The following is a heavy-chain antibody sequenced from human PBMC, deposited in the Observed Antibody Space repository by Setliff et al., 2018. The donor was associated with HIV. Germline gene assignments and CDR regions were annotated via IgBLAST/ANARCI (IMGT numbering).Heavy chain of an antibody. CDR1: GYTFTSYG. V-gene: IGHV1-18*01. Sequence: ASVKVSCKASGYTFTSYGVSWVRQAPGQGLEWMGLISGYNGWTKYPQKFQGRVTMTTDTSTSTVYMELTSLTSDDTAVYYCARWVDDNSEGSYYHYMDVWVNGASVTVSS. J-gene: IGHJ6*03. CDR2: ISGYNGWT. CDR3: ARWVDDNSEGSYYHYMDV. D-gene: IGHD6-25*01.